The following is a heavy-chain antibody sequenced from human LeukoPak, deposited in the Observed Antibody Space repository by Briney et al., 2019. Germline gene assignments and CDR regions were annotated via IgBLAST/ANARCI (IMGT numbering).Heavy chain of an antibody. CDR1: GVTFSIYW. J-gene: IGHJ4*02. CDR2: INTDGSTS. CDR3: ARGGSVSGYYTTY. D-gene: IGHD3-22*01. V-gene: IGHV3-74*01. Sequence: GGSLRLSCVASGVTFSIYWTHCVRQPPGKGPVWVSRINTDGSTSSYADSVKGRFTISRDNARNSLYLQMNSLRALDTAVYYCARGGSVSGYYTTYWGQGTLVTVSS.